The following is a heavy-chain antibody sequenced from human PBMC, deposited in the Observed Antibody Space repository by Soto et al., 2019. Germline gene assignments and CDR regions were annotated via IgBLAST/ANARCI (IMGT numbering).Heavy chain of an antibody. V-gene: IGHV3-23*01. CDR2: ITSDGRT. D-gene: IGHD4-17*01. J-gene: IGHJ4*02. Sequence: VSLRLSCAASGFTFSSYAMSWVRQAPGKGLEWVSIITSDGRTYYADSVKGRFTISRDNSKNTAYLQMNSLRAEDTAVYYCAKDYSTVTTDPLSVVLFDYWGQGAQVTVSS. CDR1: GFTFSSYA. CDR3: AKDYSTVTTDPLSVVLFDY.